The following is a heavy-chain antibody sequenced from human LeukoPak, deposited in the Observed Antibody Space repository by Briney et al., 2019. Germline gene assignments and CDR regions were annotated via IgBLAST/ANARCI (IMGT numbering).Heavy chain of an antibody. CDR2: KSYDGSNK. Sequence: GGSLRLSCAASGFIFSDYGMHWVRQAPGKGLEWVAVKSYDGSNKYYADSVKGRLTISRDNSKNTLYLQMNSLRAEDTAVYYCAKDYEPTITMIVDAFDIWGQGTMVTVSS. V-gene: IGHV3-30*18. J-gene: IGHJ3*02. D-gene: IGHD3-22*01. CDR3: AKDYEPTITMIVDAFDI. CDR1: GFIFSDYG.